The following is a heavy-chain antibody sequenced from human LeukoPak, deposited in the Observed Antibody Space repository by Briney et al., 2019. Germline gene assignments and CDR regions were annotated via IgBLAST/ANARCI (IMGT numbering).Heavy chain of an antibody. D-gene: IGHD3-22*01. CDR2: IYYSGRT. V-gene: IGHV4-59*08. Sequence: SETLSLTCTVSAGSISTYYWSWIRQPPGKGLEWIGNIYYSGRTDYNPSLKSRATISVDTSKNQFSLNLSAATAADTAIYYCARSLYYYESGYFESWGQGILVTVSS. J-gene: IGHJ4*02. CDR1: AGSISTYY. CDR3: ARSLYYYESGYFES.